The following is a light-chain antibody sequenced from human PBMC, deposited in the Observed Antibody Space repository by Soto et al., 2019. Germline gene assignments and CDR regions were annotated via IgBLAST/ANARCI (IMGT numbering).Light chain of an antibody. V-gene: IGKV1-5*03. CDR1: QSISSW. CDR2: KAS. J-gene: IGKJ1*01. Sequence: DIQMTQSPSTLSASVGDRVTITCRASQSISSWLAWYQQKPGKAPKLLIYKASSLESGVPSRFSGSGSGTEFTLTISCLQSEDFATYYCQQYYSFPPTFGQGTKVDIK. CDR3: QQYYSFPPT.